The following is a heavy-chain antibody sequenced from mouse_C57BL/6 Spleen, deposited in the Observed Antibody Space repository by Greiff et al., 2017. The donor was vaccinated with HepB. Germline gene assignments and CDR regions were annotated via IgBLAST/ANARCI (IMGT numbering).Heavy chain of an antibody. Sequence: QVQLQQSGTELVKPGASVKLSCKASGYTFTSYWMHWVKQRPGQGLEWIGNINPSNGGTNYNEKFKSKATLTVDKSSSTAYMQLSSLTSEDSAVYYCARSGVTTVVAPFDYWGQGTTLTVSS. V-gene: IGHV1-53*01. CDR2: INPSNGGT. CDR1: GYTFTSYW. J-gene: IGHJ2*01. D-gene: IGHD1-1*01. CDR3: ARSGVTTVVAPFDY.